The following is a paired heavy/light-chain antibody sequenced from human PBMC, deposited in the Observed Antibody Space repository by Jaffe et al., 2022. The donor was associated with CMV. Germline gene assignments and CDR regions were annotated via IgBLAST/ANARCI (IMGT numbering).Light chain of an antibody. V-gene: IGLV1-40*01. CDR1: SSNFGSGYS. CDR2: GNG. Sequence: QSVLTQPPSVSGAPGQRVTISCTGSSSNFGSGYSVQWYQQLPGVAPKLLIFGNGSRPSGVPDRFSGSKFGTSASLAISGLQADDEADYLCQSYDNRLNSVIFGGGTKLSVL. CDR3: QSYDNRLNSVI. J-gene: IGLJ2*01.
Heavy chain of an antibody. D-gene: IGHD4-17*01. Sequence: QLHLQESGPGLVKPSETLSLTCTVSGGSISRSSYYWGWNRQPPGKGLEWLGSIYYSGNVYQNPSLKSRVTISVDTSKNQFSLKLNSVTAEDTAVYYCATEVTVTGGRDHWGQGTLVTVSS. J-gene: IGHJ4*02. CDR3: ATEVTVTGGRDH. CDR2: IYYSGNV. CDR1: GGSISRSSYY. V-gene: IGHV4-39*01.